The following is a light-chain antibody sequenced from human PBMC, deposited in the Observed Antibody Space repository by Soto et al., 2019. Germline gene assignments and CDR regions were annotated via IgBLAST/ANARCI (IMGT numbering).Light chain of an antibody. V-gene: IGLV2-14*01. CDR2: DVS. Sequence: QSALTQPASVSGSPGQSITISCTGTSSDVGGYNYVSWYQQHPGKAPKLMIYDVSHRPSGVSNRFSGSKSGNTASLTISGLQAEDEADYYCRSYTSSTTLVFGGGTKVTVL. CDR3: RSYTSSTTLV. CDR1: SSDVGGYNY. J-gene: IGLJ2*01.